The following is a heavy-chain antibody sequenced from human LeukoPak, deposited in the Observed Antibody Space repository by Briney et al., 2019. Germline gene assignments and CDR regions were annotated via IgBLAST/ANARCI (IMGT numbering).Heavy chain of an antibody. CDR2: ISGSGGST. D-gene: IGHD3-16*01. Sequence: GGSLRLSCAASGFTFSSYAMSWVRQAPGKGLEWVSAISGSGGSTYYADSVKGRFTLSRDDSRNRVYLQLNNLRVEDTAIYYCAKASWVSSADAVWWGQGTQVTVSS. CDR3: AKASWVSSADAVW. CDR1: GFTFSSYA. V-gene: IGHV3-23*01. J-gene: IGHJ4*02.